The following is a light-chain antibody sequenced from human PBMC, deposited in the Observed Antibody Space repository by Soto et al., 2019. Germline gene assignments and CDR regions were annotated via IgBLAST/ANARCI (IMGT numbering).Light chain of an antibody. Sequence: ELVLTQSPAPLSMSPGVIDIISGRASQSVDSYLVWYQQKPGQAPRLLIFGASNRATGIPARFSGSGSGTDFTLTINSLEPDDFAVYYCQQRDSWPITFGQGTRLEIK. CDR3: QQRDSWPIT. CDR1: QSVDSY. V-gene: IGKV3-11*01. CDR2: GAS. J-gene: IGKJ5*01.